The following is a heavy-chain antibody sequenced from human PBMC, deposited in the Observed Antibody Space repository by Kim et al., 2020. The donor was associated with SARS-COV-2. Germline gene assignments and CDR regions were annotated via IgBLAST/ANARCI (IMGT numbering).Heavy chain of an antibody. CDR3: ARDRVVGATRSFDY. V-gene: IGHV4-4*02. J-gene: IGHJ4*02. Sequence: SETLSLTCAVSGGSISSSNWWSWVRQPPGKGLEWIGGIYHSGSTNYNPSLKSRVTISVDKSKNQFSLKLSSVTAADTAVYYCARDRVVGATRSFDYWGQGTLVTVSS. CDR1: GGSISSSNW. CDR2: IYHSGST. D-gene: IGHD1-26*01.